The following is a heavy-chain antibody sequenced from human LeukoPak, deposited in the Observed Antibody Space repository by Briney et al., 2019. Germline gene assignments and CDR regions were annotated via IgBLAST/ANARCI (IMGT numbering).Heavy chain of an antibody. D-gene: IGHD3-10*01. CDR3: ANDATITMVRGVINWFDP. Sequence: GGSLRLSCAASGFTFSSYGMHWVRQAPGKGLEWVAFIRYDGSNKYYADSVKGRFTISRDNSKNTLYLQMNSLRAEDTAVYYCANDATITMVRGVINWFDPWGKGTLVTVSS. J-gene: IGHJ5*02. CDR2: IRYDGSNK. V-gene: IGHV3-30*02. CDR1: GFTFSSYG.